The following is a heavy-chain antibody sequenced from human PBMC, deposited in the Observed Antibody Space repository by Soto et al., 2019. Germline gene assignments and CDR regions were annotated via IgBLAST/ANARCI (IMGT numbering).Heavy chain of an antibody. D-gene: IGHD6-19*01. Sequence: LEILSLTCTVSGGSISSSSCYWGWIRQPPGKGLEWIGSIYYSGSTYYNPSLKSRVTISVDTSKNQFSLKLSSVTAADTAVYYCARQRKGYSSGWYYFDYWGQGTLVTVSS. CDR3: ARQRKGYSSGWYYFDY. J-gene: IGHJ4*02. CDR2: IYYSGST. V-gene: IGHV4-39*01. CDR1: GGSISSSSCY.